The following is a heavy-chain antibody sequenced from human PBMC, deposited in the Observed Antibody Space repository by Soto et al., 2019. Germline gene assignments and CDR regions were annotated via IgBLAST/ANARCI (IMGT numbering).Heavy chain of an antibody. V-gene: IGHV4-34*01. D-gene: IGHD3-22*01. CDR2: VSHSGIT. CDR1: GGSFSGYY. Sequence: SDTLSLTCAVYGGSFSGYYWIWIRQPPGKGLEWIGEVSHSGITNYNPSLKSRVTISVDTSKNQFSLKLSSVTAADTAVYYCARAGDNSGYSDYWGQGIMVTVSS. CDR3: ARAGDNSGYSDY. J-gene: IGHJ4*02.